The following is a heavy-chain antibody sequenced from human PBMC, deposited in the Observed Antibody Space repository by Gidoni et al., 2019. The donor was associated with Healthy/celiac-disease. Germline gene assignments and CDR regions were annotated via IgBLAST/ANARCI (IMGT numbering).Heavy chain of an antibody. CDR1: GFTFSSYA. J-gene: IGHJ4*02. CDR3: ARDRANYYDSSGLLDY. CDR2: ISYDGSNK. Sequence: QVQLVESGGGVVQPGRSLRLSCAASGFTFSSYAMHWVRQAPGKGLEWVAVISYDGSNKYYADSVKGRFTISRDNSKNMLYLQMNSLRAEDTAVYYCARDRANYYDSSGLLDYWGQGTLVTVSS. V-gene: IGHV3-30-3*01. D-gene: IGHD3-22*01.